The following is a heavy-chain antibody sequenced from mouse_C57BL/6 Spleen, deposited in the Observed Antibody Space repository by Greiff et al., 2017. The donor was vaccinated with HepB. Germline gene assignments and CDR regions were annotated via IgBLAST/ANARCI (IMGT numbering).Heavy chain of an antibody. CDR3: ARDSRYAMDY. J-gene: IGHJ4*01. Sequence: DVKLQESGPGLVKPSQSLSLTCSVTGYSITSGYYWNWIRQFPGNKLEWMGYISYDGSNNYNPSLKNRISITRDTSKNQFFLKLNSVTTEDTATYYCARDSRYAMDYWGQGTSVTVSS. CDR2: ISYDGSN. CDR1: GYSITSGYY. V-gene: IGHV3-6*01.